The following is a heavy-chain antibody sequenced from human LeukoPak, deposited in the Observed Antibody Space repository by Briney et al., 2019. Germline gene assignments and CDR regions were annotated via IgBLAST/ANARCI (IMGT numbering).Heavy chain of an antibody. D-gene: IGHD2-15*01. CDR2: INHSGST. CDR1: GGSISSYY. CDR3: ARGHKRWFLYYFDY. J-gene: IGHJ4*02. V-gene: IGHV4-34*01. Sequence: KPSETLSLTCTVSGGSISSYYWSWIRQPPGKGLEWIGEINHSGSTNYNPSLKSRVTISEDTSKNQFSLKLSSVTAADTAVYYCARGHKRWFLYYFDYWGQGTLVTVSS.